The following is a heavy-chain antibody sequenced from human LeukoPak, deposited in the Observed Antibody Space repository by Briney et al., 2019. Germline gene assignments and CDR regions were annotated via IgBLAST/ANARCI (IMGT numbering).Heavy chain of an antibody. V-gene: IGHV4-4*02. CDR3: ERAATSRSYYTY. D-gene: IGHD1-26*01. CDR1: GVSISSSNW. Sequence: SGTLSLTCAVSGVSISSSNWWSWVRQPPGKGLELIGEIYHSGSTDYNPSRKSRVTIAADTSKNQFSLKLSTVTAADTAVYYCERAATSRSYYTYWGQGTLVTVSS. CDR2: IYHSGST. J-gene: IGHJ4*02.